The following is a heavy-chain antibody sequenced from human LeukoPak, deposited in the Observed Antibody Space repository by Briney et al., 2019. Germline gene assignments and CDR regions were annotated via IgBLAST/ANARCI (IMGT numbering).Heavy chain of an antibody. CDR2: INHSGST. CDR3: ARDPFCGGDCYDV. J-gene: IGHJ4*02. D-gene: IGHD2-21*01. Sequence: SETLSLTCAVYGGSFSGYYWSWIRQPPGKGLEWIGEINHSGSTNYNPSLKSRVTISVDTSKNQFSLKLSSVPAADTAVYYCARDPFCGGDCYDVWGQGTLVTVSS. V-gene: IGHV4-34*01. CDR1: GGSFSGYY.